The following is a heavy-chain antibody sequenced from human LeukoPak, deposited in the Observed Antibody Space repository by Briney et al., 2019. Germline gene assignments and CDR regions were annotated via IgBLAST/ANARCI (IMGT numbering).Heavy chain of an antibody. V-gene: IGHV4-59*01. CDR3: ARDKTLTMVRGVRWFDP. CDR2: IYYSGST. J-gene: IGHJ5*02. CDR1: GGSISSYY. D-gene: IGHD3-10*01. Sequence: SETLSLTCTVSGGSISSYYWSWIRQPPGKGLEWIGYIYYSGSTNYKPSLKSRVTISVGTSKNQFSLKLSSVTAADTAVYYCARDKTLTMVRGVRWFDPWGQGTLVTVSS.